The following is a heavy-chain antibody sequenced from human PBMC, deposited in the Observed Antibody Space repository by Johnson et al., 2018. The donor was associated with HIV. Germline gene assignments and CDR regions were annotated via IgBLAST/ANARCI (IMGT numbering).Heavy chain of an antibody. J-gene: IGHJ3*02. Sequence: VQLVESGGGLVQPGGSLRLSCAASGFTFSSYDMHWVRQATGKGLEWVSAIGTAGDTYYPGSVKGRFTISRENAKNSLYLQMNSLRAEDTALYYCARDRGTVTTAQMAFDIWGQGTMVTVSS. D-gene: IGHD4-17*01. CDR1: GFTFSSYD. V-gene: IGHV3-13*01. CDR2: IGTAGDT. CDR3: ARDRGTVTTAQMAFDI.